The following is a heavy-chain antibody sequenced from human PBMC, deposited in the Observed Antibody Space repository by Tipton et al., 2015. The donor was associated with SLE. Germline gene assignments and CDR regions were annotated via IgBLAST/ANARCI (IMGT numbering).Heavy chain of an antibody. CDR1: GGSISRGPYY. D-gene: IGHD6-13*01. Sequence: TLSLTCTVSGGSISRGPYYWNWIRQPAGKALEWIGRIYTSGSTYYNPSLKSRVAISIDTSKNHFSRNLTSVTAADTAVYYCARVVRLLGAAGHFDTWGQGALVTVSS. CDR3: ARVVRLLGAAGHFDT. J-gene: IGHJ4*02. CDR2: IYTSGST. V-gene: IGHV4-61*02.